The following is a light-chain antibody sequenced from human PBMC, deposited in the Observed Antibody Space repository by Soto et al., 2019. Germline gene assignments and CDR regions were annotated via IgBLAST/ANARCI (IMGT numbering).Light chain of an antibody. CDR1: QSIGSW. CDR3: QQYNSSLVT. CDR2: KAS. J-gene: IGKJ5*01. Sequence: DIQMTQSPSTLSASVEDRVTITCRASQSIGSWLAWHQQEPGKAPKLLIYKASSLESGVPSRFSGSGSGTEFTLSISSLQPDDSATYYCQQYNSSLVTFGQGTRLEI. V-gene: IGKV1-5*03.